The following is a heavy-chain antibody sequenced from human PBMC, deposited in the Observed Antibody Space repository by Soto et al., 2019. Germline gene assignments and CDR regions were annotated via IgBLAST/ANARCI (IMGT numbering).Heavy chain of an antibody. Sequence: VASVKVSCKASGGTFSSYAISWVRQAPGQGLEWMGGIIPIFGTANYAQKFQGRVTITADESTNTAYMELSSLRSEDTAVYYCARDLTTVTIRDAFDIWGQGTMVTVSS. CDR2: IIPIFGTA. CDR3: ARDLTTVTIRDAFDI. CDR1: GGTFSSYA. D-gene: IGHD4-17*01. V-gene: IGHV1-69*13. J-gene: IGHJ3*02.